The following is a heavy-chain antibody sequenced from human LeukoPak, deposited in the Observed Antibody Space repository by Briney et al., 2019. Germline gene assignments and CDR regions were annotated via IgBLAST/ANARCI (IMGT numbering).Heavy chain of an antibody. CDR2: INTNTGNP. Sequence: GASVKVSCKASGYTFTSYAMNWVRQASGQGLEWMGWINTNTGNPTYAQGFSGRFVFSLDTSVSTAYLQISSLKAEDTAVYYCARPYSSGWNDYFDYWGQGTLVTVSS. J-gene: IGHJ4*02. V-gene: IGHV7-4-1*02. D-gene: IGHD6-19*01. CDR1: GYTFTSYA. CDR3: ARPYSSGWNDYFDY.